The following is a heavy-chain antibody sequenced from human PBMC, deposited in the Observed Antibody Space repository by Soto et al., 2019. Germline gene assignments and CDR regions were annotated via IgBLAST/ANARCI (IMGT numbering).Heavy chain of an antibody. CDR3: ARIGYCSGGSCYSYYYYGMDV. D-gene: IGHD2-15*01. Sequence: SETLSLTCAVYGGSFSGYYWSWIRQPPGKGLEWIGEINHSGSTNYNPSLKSRVTISVDTSKNQFSLKLSSVTAADTAVYYCARIGYCSGGSCYSYYYYGMDVWAKGPRSPSP. J-gene: IGHJ6*02. CDR1: GGSFSGYY. CDR2: INHSGST. V-gene: IGHV4-34*01.